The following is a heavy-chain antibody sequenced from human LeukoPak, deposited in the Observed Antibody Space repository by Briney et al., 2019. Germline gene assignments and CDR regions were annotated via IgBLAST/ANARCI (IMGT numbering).Heavy chain of an antibody. Sequence: GGSLRLSCVASGFTLRTYWMNWVRQCPGKALLWVARIDRDGTLMTHADSVEGRFTISRDNAQNTVYLQMDDLRDEDTATYYCVRDLGDYWGQGTLVTVFS. CDR1: GFTLRTYW. V-gene: IGHV3-74*03. CDR2: IDRDGTLM. CDR3: VRDLGDY. J-gene: IGHJ4*02.